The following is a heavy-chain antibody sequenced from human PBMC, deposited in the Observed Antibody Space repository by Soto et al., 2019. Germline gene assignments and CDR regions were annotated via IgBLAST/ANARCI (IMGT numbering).Heavy chain of an antibody. D-gene: IGHD3-16*02. Sequence: QVQLVQSGAEVKKAGSSVKVSCKASGDTDTNYVISWVRQAPEQGLEWMGGIFPKFGTTYSAQKLQDRLTITADESTSTVYMQLSSLRLDDTAVYYCEAEMTFGKLSVVWGQGTTVTVSS. CDR1: GDTDTNYV. V-gene: IGHV1-69*01. CDR2: IFPKFGTT. J-gene: IGHJ6*02. CDR3: EAEMTFGKLSVV.